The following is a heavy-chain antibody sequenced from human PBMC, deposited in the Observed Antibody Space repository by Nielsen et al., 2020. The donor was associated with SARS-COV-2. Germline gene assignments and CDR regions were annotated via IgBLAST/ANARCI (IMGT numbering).Heavy chain of an antibody. D-gene: IGHD3-10*01. CDR2: INSDGSST. V-gene: IGHV3-74*01. CDR3: AVSGCFDP. J-gene: IGHJ5*02. CDR1: GFTFSSYW. Sequence: GESLKISCAASGFTFSSYWMHWVRQAPGKGLVWVSRINSDGSSTSYADSVKGRFTISRDNAKNTLSLQMNSLSAEDTAVYYCAVSGCFDPWGQGTLVSASS.